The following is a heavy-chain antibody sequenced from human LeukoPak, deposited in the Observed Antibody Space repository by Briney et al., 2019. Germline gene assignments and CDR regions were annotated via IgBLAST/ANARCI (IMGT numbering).Heavy chain of an antibody. V-gene: IGHV3-21*01. D-gene: IGHD6-19*01. J-gene: IGHJ4*02. CDR3: AGDFQWLAYFDY. CDR2: ISSSSSYI. CDR1: GFTFSSCS. Sequence: GGSLRLSCAASGFTFSSCSMNWVRQAPGKGLEWVSSISSSSSYIYYADSVKGRFTISRDNAKNSLYLQMNSLRAEDTAVYYCAGDFQWLAYFDYWGQGTLVTVSS.